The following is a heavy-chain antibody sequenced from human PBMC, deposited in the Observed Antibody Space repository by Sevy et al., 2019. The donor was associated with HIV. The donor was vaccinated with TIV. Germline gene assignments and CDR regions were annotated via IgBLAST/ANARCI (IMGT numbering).Heavy chain of an antibody. Sequence: GSLRLSCTASGFTFGDYAMSWFRQAPGKGLEWVGFIRSKAYGGTTEYAASVKGRFTISRDDSKSIAYLQMNSLKTEDTAVYYCTRDKCSSTSCYSSYYYYYGMDVWGQGTTVTVSS. CDR1: GFTFGDYA. J-gene: IGHJ6*02. CDR2: IRSKAYGGTT. CDR3: TRDKCSSTSCYSSYYYYYGMDV. D-gene: IGHD2-2*01. V-gene: IGHV3-49*03.